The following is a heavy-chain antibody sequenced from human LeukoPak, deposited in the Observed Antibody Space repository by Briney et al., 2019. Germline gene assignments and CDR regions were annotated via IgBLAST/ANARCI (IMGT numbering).Heavy chain of an antibody. CDR1: GFTFGTYS. CDR3: ARDAMVRGVLIDY. J-gene: IGHJ4*02. CDR2: ISSSSSHI. D-gene: IGHD3-10*01. V-gene: IGHV3-21*01. Sequence: PGGSLRLSCAASGFTFGTYSMNWVRQAPGKGLECVSSISSSSSHIYYADSVKGRFTISRDNAKNSLFLQMSSLRAEGTAVYYCARDAMVRGVLIDYWGQGTLVTVSS.